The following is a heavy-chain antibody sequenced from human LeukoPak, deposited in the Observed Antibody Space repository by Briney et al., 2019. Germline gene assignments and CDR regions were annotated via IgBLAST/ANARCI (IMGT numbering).Heavy chain of an antibody. D-gene: IGHD3-16*02. CDR3: AKLPERDYFWGSYRWERDY. J-gene: IGHJ4*02. CDR2: IRYDGSNK. V-gene: IGHV3-30*02. Sequence: PGGSLRLSCAASGFTFSSYGMHWVRQAPGKGLEWVAFIRYDGSNKYYADSVKGRFTISRDNSKNTLYLQMNRLRAEDTAVYYCAKLPERDYFWGSYRWERDYWGQGTLVTVSS. CDR1: GFTFSSYG.